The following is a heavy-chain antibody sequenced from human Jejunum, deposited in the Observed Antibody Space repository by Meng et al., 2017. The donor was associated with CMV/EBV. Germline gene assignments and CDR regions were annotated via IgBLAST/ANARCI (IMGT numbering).Heavy chain of an antibody. D-gene: IGHD3-10*01. CDR2: IKQDGSEK. Sequence: LSFAAPGFTFSNYWLTWVRQAPGKGLEWVANIKQDGSEKFYVDSVKGRFTISRDNAKNSLYLQMNSLRGDDTGVYYCGRNRVDYWGQGTLVTVSS. CDR1: GFTFSNYW. CDR3: GRNRVDY. V-gene: IGHV3-7*01. J-gene: IGHJ4*02.